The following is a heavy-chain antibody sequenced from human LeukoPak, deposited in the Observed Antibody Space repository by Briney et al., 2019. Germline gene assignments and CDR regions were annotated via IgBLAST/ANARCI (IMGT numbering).Heavy chain of an antibody. CDR2: IYYSGST. D-gene: IGHD1-1*01. V-gene: IGHV4-59*01. Sequence: SSETLSLTCTVSGGSINSYYWSWIRQPPGKGLEWIGYIYYSGSTNYNPSLKSRVTISVDTSKNQFSLKLSSVTAADTAVYYCARGNLYASQHMDVWGKGTTVTVSS. CDR1: GGSINSYY. CDR3: ARGNLYASQHMDV. J-gene: IGHJ6*03.